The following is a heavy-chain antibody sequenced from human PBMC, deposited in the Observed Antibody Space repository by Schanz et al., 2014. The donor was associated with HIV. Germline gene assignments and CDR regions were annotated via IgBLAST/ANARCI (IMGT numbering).Heavy chain of an antibody. CDR3: ARTYTGDWSTGAD. Sequence: QVLLVQSGAEVKKPGSSVKVSCKVSGGSFSNYAISWVRQAPVQGLEWVGGIIPIFDTTNYAQKFQGRVTITADKSTSTVYMDLSSLRSEDTAVYYCARTYTGDWSTGADWGQGTLVTVSS. CDR2: IIPIFDTT. V-gene: IGHV1-69*06. J-gene: IGHJ4*02. CDR1: GGSFSNYA. D-gene: IGHD2-21*02.